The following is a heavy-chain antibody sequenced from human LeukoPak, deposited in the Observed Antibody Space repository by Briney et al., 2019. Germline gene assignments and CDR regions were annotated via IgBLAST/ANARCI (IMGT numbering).Heavy chain of an antibody. J-gene: IGHJ4*01. V-gene: IGHV1-2*02. CDR2: MDPKSGET. D-gene: IGHD4-11*01. Sequence: ASVTVSFKASGYTFTDYYIHWVRQAPGQGLEWMGWMDPKSGETNHAQRFQGRVIMTRDTSITTAYMELSRLRSDDTAVYYCALEVYYSDNSAFDYWGQGTLVTVSS. CDR1: GYTFTDYY. CDR3: ALEVYYSDNSAFDY.